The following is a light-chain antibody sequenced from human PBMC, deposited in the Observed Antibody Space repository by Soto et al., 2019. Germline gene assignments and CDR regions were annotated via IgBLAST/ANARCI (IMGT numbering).Light chain of an antibody. J-gene: IGLJ2*01. CDR2: DVS. CDR1: SSDVGAYNY. CDR3: NSFTTNNTRV. Sequence: QAVVTQPASVSGSPGQSIAISCTGTSSDVGAYNYVSWFQQYSGKAPKLMIYDVSNRPSGVSDRFSGSKSGNTASLTISGLQAEDEADYYCNSFTTNNTRVFGGGTKLTVL. V-gene: IGLV2-14*03.